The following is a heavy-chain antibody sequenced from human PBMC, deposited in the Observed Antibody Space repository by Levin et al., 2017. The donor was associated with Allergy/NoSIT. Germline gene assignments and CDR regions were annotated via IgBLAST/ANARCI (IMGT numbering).Heavy chain of an antibody. J-gene: IGHJ3*02. CDR2: IIPIFGTA. CDR3: ARARYYDFWTPGVFDI. D-gene: IGHD3-3*01. Sequence: ASVKVSCKASGGTFSSYAISWVRQAPGQGLEWMGGIIPIFGTANYAQKFQGRVTITADESTSTAYMELSSLRSEDTAVYYCARARYYDFWTPGVFDIWGQGTMVTVSS. CDR1: GGTFSSYA. V-gene: IGHV1-69*13.